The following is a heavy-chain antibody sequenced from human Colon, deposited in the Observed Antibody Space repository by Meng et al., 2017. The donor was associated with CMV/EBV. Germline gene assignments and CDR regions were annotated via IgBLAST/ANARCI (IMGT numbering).Heavy chain of an antibody. V-gene: IGHV3-48*03. CDR1: GFSFSSSE. D-gene: IGHD3-10*01. J-gene: IGHJ6*02. Sequence: GESLKISCAASGFSFSSSEMNWVRQAPGKGLEWVSFISTGGVTINYADSVKGRFTISRDHAKNSLYLQMNSLRAEDTAIYYCVRGRGRGYGMDVWGQGTTVTVSS. CDR2: ISTGGVTI. CDR3: VRGRGRGYGMDV.